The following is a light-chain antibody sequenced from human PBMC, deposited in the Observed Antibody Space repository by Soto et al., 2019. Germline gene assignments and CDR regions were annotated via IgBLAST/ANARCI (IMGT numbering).Light chain of an antibody. V-gene: IGLV1-44*01. Sequence: QSVLTQPPSASGTPGQTITISCSGGSSNIGINTVNWYEHLPGTAPRLLIYGNNQPPSGVPVRFPGSKSGTSASLAISGLQSEDECHYYCATWDDSLDVHVFGPGTKLTVL. J-gene: IGLJ1*01. CDR3: ATWDDSLDVHV. CDR1: SSNIGINT. CDR2: GNN.